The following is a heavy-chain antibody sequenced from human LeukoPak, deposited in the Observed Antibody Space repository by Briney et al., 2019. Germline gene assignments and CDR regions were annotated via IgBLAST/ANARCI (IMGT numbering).Heavy chain of an antibody. V-gene: IGHV4-61*02. Sequence: PSQTLSLTCTVSGGSISSGSYYWSWIRQPAGKGLEWIGRIYTSGSTNYNPSLKSRVTISVDTSKNQYSLKLSSVTDADTAVYYCARVARCTSCFDVDYWGQGTLVTVSS. D-gene: IGHD2-2*01. CDR2: IYTSGST. J-gene: IGHJ4*02. CDR3: ARVARCTSCFDVDY. CDR1: GGSISSGSYY.